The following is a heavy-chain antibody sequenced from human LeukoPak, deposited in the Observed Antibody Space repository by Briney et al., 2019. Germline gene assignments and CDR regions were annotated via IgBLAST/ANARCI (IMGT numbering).Heavy chain of an antibody. Sequence: GGSLRLSCAASGFTFSSCRMNWVRQAPGKGLEWVSSISSSSTYIYYADSVKGRFTISRDNVKNLLYLQMNSLRAEDTAVYYCARDQTSDYWGQGTLVTVSS. CDR2: ISSSSTYI. V-gene: IGHV3-21*01. J-gene: IGHJ4*02. CDR1: GFTFSSCR. CDR3: ARDQTSDY.